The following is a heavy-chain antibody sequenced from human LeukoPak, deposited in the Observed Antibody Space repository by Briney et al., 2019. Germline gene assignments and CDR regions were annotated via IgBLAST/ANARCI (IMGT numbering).Heavy chain of an antibody. CDR1: GYTFTGYH. Sequence: GASVKVSCKASGYTFTGYHMHWVRQAPGQGLEWMGWINPNSGGTNYAQKFQGRVTMTRDTSISTAYMELSRLRSDDTAVYYCARERYCSSTSCVDYWGQGTLVTVSS. CDR3: ARERYCSSTSCVDY. V-gene: IGHV1-2*02. CDR2: INPNSGGT. J-gene: IGHJ4*02. D-gene: IGHD2-2*01.